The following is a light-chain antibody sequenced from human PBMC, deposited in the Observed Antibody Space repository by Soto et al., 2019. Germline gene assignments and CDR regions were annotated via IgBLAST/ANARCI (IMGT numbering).Light chain of an antibody. CDR1: QSVSSSY. CDR3: QQYVNPPPIT. Sequence: EIVLTQSPGTLSLSPGERATLSCRASQSVSSSYLAWYQQKPGQAPRLLIYGVSSRATGIPDRFSGSGSGTDFTLTNSRLEPEDYAVYYFQQYVNPPPITFGKGTRLEIK. J-gene: IGKJ5*01. V-gene: IGKV3-20*01. CDR2: GVS.